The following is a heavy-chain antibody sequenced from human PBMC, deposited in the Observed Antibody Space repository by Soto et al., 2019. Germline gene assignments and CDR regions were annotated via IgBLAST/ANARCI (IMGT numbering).Heavy chain of an antibody. CDR1: GGSMTHYY. Sequence: PSETLSHTCTVSGGSMTHYYWSWIRQTPGKGLEYIGYIYYNGITDYNPSLKSRVTILVDTSENQFSLNLRSVTAADSAVYYCARLVPAITIESYNYPPLDAWGQGTTVTISS. CDR2: IYYNGIT. D-gene: IGHD3-3*01. CDR3: ARLVPAITIESYNYPPLDA. J-gene: IGHJ6*02. V-gene: IGHV4-59*08.